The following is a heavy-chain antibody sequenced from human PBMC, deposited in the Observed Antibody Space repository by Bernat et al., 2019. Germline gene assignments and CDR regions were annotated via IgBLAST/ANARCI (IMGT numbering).Heavy chain of an antibody. CDR3: ARRDARGYCFDY. CDR1: GFTFSSFP. V-gene: IGHV3-64*01. J-gene: IGHJ4*02. CDR2: ISGNGDST. Sequence: EVRLVESGGGLVQPGGSLRLSCAASGFTFSSFPMHWVRQAPGKGLEYVSGISGNGDSTYYANSVKGRFTISRDNSKNTLYLQMGSLGAEDMALYYCARRDARGYCFDYGGQGTLVPSPQ. D-gene: IGHD3-10*01.